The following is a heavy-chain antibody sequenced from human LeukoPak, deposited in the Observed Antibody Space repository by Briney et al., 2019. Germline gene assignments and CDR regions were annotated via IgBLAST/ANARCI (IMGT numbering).Heavy chain of an antibody. J-gene: IGHJ4*02. CDR3: AKDRISMVRSSDIDN. V-gene: IGHV3-53*05. CDR1: GFTVSSNY. CDR2: IYSAGNT. D-gene: IGHD3-10*01. Sequence: PGGSLRLSCAASGFTVSSNYMSWVRQAPGEGLEWLSIIYSAGNTYYADSVKGRFTISRDNSKNTLYLQMNSLRPEDTAVYYCAKDRISMVRSSDIDNWGQGTLVTVSS.